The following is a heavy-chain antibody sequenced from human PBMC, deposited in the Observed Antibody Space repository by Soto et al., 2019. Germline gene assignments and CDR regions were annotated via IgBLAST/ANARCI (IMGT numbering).Heavy chain of an antibody. CDR1: GFTFSSYW. CDR3: ARDRQLAAANYYAMDV. CDR2: IKQDGSEK. V-gene: IGHV3-7*01. Sequence: GGSLRLSCAASGFTFSSYWMDWVRQAPGKGLEWVANIKQDGSEKYYVDSVKGRFTISRDNAKKSLYLQMNTLRVEDTAVYYCARDRQLAAANYYAMDVWGQGTTVT. D-gene: IGHD6-13*01. J-gene: IGHJ6*02.